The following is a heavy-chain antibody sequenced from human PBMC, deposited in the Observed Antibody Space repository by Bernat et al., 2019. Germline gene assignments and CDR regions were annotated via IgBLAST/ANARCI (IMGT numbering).Heavy chain of an antibody. CDR3: ARDGGSAPPYYYYMDV. Sequence: QVQLQESGPGLVKPSQTLSLTCTVSGGSISSGGYYWSWIRQHPGKGLEWIGYIYYSGSTYYNPSLKSRVTISVDTTKNQFSLKLSSVTAADTAVYYCARDGGSAPPYYYYMDVWGKGTTVTVSS. J-gene: IGHJ6*03. CDR1: GGSISSGGYY. CDR2: IYYSGST. D-gene: IGHD3-16*01. V-gene: IGHV4-31*03.